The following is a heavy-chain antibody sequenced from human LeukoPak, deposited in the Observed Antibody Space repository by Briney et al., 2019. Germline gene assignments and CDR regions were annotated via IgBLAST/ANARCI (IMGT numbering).Heavy chain of an antibody. CDR3: AIHLSRDAFDI. V-gene: IGHV1-8*01. J-gene: IGHJ3*02. Sequence: ASVKVSCKASGYTLTSYDINWVRQATGQGLEWMGWMNPNSGHTGYPQKFQGRVTMTRNTSISTAYMELSRLRSEDTAVYYCAIHLSRDAFDIWGQGTMVTVSS. CDR2: MNPNSGHT. CDR1: GYTLTSYD.